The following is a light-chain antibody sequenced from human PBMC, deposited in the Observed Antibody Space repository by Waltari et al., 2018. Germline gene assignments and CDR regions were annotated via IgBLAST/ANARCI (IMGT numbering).Light chain of an antibody. CDR2: GAS. Sequence: EIVMAQSPATLSVSPGGRATLSCRASQSVSSNLAWYQQKPGQAPRLLIYGASTRATGIPARFSGSGSGTEFTLTISSLQSEDFAVYYCQQYDAWPPFTFGPGTKVGIK. J-gene: IGKJ3*01. CDR1: QSVSSN. V-gene: IGKV3-15*01. CDR3: QQYDAWPPFT.